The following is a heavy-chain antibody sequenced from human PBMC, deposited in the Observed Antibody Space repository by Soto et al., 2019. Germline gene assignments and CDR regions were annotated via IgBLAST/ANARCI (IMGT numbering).Heavy chain of an antibody. Sequence: SQTLSLTCDISGDSVSTNTATWDWIRQSPSRGLEWLGRTYYRSRWYFDYAVSVKSRITISPDISNNQASLQLTSVTPDDTAIYYCVRLIGNSWLDSWGQGTLVTVSS. CDR1: GDSVSTNTAT. J-gene: IGHJ5*01. CDR2: TYYRSRWYF. CDR3: VRLIGNSWLDS. D-gene: IGHD3-22*01. V-gene: IGHV6-1*01.